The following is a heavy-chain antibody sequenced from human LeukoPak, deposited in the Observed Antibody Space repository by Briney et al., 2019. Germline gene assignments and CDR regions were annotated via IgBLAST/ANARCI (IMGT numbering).Heavy chain of an antibody. V-gene: IGHV4-4*07. J-gene: IGHJ5*02. CDR3: ARATHKGGQLVLGTTNWFDP. Sequence: SETLSLTCTVSGGSISSYYWSWIRQPAGKGLEWIGRIYTSGSTNYNPSLKSRVTISVDTSKNQFSLKLSSVTAADTAVYYCARATHKGGQLVLGTTNWFDPWGQGTLVTVSS. CDR2: IYTSGST. CDR1: GGSISSYY. D-gene: IGHD6-13*01.